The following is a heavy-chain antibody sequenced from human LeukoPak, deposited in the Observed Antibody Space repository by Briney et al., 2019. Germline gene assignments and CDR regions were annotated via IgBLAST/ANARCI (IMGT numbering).Heavy chain of an antibody. CDR3: ARGPGGSGTRPPYTFYYGMDA. CDR2: IYYSGST. CDR1: GGSISSYY. Sequence: PSETLSLTCTFSGGSISSYYWSWIRQPPGKGLEWIGYIYYSGSTNYNPSLKSRVTISVDTSKNQFSLRLSSVTAADTAVYYCARGPGGSGTRPPYTFYYGMDAWGQGTTVTVSS. D-gene: IGHD3-10*01. V-gene: IGHV4-59*08. J-gene: IGHJ6*02.